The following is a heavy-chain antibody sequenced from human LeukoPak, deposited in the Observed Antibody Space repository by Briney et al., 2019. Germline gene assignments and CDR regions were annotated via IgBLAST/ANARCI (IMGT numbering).Heavy chain of an antibody. J-gene: IGHJ4*02. CDR2: IYSGGST. CDR1: GFTASSNY. D-gene: IGHD2-21*02. CDR3: ARDGHCGGDCSRDY. Sequence: PGGSLRLSCAASGFTASSNYMSWVRQAPGKGLEWVSVIYSGGSTYYADSVKGRFTISRDNSNNTLYLQMNSLRAEDTAVYYCARDGHCGGDCSRDYWGQGTLVTVSS. V-gene: IGHV3-66*01.